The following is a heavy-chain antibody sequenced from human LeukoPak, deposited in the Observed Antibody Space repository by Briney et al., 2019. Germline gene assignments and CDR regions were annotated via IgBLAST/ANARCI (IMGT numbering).Heavy chain of an antibody. Sequence: SETLSLTCTVSGDSISSFYWTWIRQPAGKGLEWIGRIYTNGSTNYNPSLKSRVTMSVDTSKNQFSLKLSSVTAADTAVYYCARDVVAAAGTWDYWGQGTLVTVSS. CDR2: IYTNGST. CDR1: GDSISSFY. V-gene: IGHV4-4*07. J-gene: IGHJ4*02. D-gene: IGHD6-13*01. CDR3: ARDVVAAAGTWDY.